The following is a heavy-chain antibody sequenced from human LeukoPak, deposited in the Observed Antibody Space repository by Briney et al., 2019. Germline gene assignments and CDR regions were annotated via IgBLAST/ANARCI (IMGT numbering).Heavy chain of an antibody. V-gene: IGHV1-24*01. Sequence: GASVKVSCKVSGYTLTELSMHWVRQAPGKGLDWMGGFDPEDGETIYAQKFQGRVTMTEDTSTDTAYMELSSLRSEDTAVYYCATLGQWLVQVGWFDPWGQGTLVTVSS. CDR2: FDPEDGET. CDR1: GYTLTELS. J-gene: IGHJ5*02. CDR3: ATLGQWLVQVGWFDP. D-gene: IGHD6-19*01.